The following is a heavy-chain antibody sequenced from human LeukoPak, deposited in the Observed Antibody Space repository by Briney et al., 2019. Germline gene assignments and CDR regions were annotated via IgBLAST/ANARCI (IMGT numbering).Heavy chain of an antibody. D-gene: IGHD6-13*01. CDR1: GFTFSSYS. Sequence: GGSLRLSCAASGFTFSSYSMNWVRQAPGKGLEWVSSISSSSSYIYYADSVKGRFTISRDNAKNSLYLQMNSLRAEDTAVYYCARDSYSRTAPNWFDPWGQGTLVTVSS. V-gene: IGHV3-21*01. J-gene: IGHJ5*02. CDR2: ISSSSSYI. CDR3: ARDSYSRTAPNWFDP.